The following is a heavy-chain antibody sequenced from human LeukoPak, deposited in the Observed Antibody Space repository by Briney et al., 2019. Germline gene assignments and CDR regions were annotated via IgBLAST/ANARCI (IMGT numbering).Heavy chain of an antibody. D-gene: IGHD6-19*01. CDR3: VRDVSSGWAFDY. Sequence: GGSLTLSCSAYGFTFNKYWMSWIRQLPGQGLEWVANVNQDGTQKYYVDSVKGRFTNSRDNARNLLYLQMNSLRAEDTAVYYYVRDVSSGWAFDYWGHGTLVTVSS. CDR2: VNQDGTQK. CDR1: GFTFNKYW. V-gene: IGHV3-7*01. J-gene: IGHJ4*01.